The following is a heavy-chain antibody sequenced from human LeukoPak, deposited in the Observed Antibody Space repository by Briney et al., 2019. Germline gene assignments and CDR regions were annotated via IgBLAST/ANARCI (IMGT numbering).Heavy chain of an antibody. J-gene: IGHJ6*02. CDR1: GGSISNYY. CDR2: IYYPGST. V-gene: IGHV4-59*01. D-gene: IGHD2/OR15-2a*01. CDR3: ARAPTWNYGMDV. Sequence: ASETLSLTCTVSGGSISNYYWSWIRQPPGKGLEWIGYIYYPGSTNYNPSLKSRVAISVDASKNQFSPKLSSVTAADTAVYHCARAPTWNYGMDVWGQGTTVTVSS.